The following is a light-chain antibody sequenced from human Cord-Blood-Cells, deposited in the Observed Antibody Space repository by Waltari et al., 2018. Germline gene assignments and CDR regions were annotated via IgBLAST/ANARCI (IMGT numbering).Light chain of an antibody. CDR2: WAS. CDR3: QQYYSTPYT. CDR1: QSVLYSSNNKNY. Sequence: DIVMTQSPVPLCVSLGERATINSQPSQSVLYSSNNKNYLAWYQQKPGQPPKLLIYWASTRESGVPDRFSGSGSGTDFTLTISSLQAEDVAVYYCQQYYSTPYTFGQGTKLEIK. V-gene: IGKV4-1*01. J-gene: IGKJ2*01.